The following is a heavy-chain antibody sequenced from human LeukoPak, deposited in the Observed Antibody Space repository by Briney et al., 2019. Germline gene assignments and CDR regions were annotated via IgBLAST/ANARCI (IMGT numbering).Heavy chain of an antibody. J-gene: IGHJ4*02. CDR2: ISGSGGGT. Sequence: PGGSLRLSCAASGFTFSGYAMSWVRQAPGKGLEWVSSISGSGGGTYYADSVKGRFTISRDNSKNMLYLQMNSLRAEDTAVYYCAKDSSGWYRDYFDYWGQGTLVTVSS. CDR3: AKDSSGWYRDYFDY. CDR1: GFTFSGYA. V-gene: IGHV3-23*01. D-gene: IGHD6-19*01.